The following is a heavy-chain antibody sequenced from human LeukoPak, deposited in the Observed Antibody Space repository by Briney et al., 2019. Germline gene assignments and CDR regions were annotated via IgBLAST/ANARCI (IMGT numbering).Heavy chain of an antibody. V-gene: IGHV4-31*03. CDR3: ARASQDYDFWSGYYTGPGSYFDY. Sequence: SETLSLTCTVSGGSISSGGYYWSWIRQHPWKGLEWIGYIYYSGSTYYNPSLKSRVTISVDTSKNQFSLKLSSVTAADTAVYYCARASQDYDFWSGYYTGPGSYFDYWGQGTLVTVSS. D-gene: IGHD3-3*01. J-gene: IGHJ4*02. CDR1: GGSISSGGYY. CDR2: IYYSGST.